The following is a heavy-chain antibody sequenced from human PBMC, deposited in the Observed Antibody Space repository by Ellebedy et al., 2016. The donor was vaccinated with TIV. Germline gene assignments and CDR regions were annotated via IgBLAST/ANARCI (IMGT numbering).Heavy chain of an antibody. CDR1: GGSVSSGSYY. Sequence: SETLSLTCTVSGGSVSSGSYYWSWIRQPPGKGLEWIGYIYYSGSTNYNPSLKSRVTISVDTSKNQFSLKLRSVTAADTAVYYCARQTSFSSGPRLNAFDIWGQGTMVTVSS. CDR2: IYYSGST. V-gene: IGHV4-61*01. D-gene: IGHD3-3*01. J-gene: IGHJ3*02. CDR3: ARQTSFSSGPRLNAFDI.